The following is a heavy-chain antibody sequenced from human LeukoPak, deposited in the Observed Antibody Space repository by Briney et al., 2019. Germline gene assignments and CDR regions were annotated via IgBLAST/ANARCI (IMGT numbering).Heavy chain of an antibody. CDR1: GFTFSSYG. CDR3: AKDSAIFGVVYGGTFDY. Sequence: GGSLRLSCAASGFTFSSYGMHWVRQAPGKGLEWVAVISYDGSNKYYADSVQGRFTISRDNSKNTLYLQMNSLRAEDTAVYYCAKDSAIFGVVYGGTFDYWGQGTLVTVSS. J-gene: IGHJ4*02. V-gene: IGHV3-30*18. D-gene: IGHD3-3*01. CDR2: ISYDGSNK.